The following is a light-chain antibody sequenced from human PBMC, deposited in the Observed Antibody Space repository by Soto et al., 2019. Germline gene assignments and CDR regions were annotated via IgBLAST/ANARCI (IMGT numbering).Light chain of an antibody. CDR1: QSVNIY. Sequence: DIQMTQSPSSLSASVGDSVTITCRASQSVNIYLSWYQQKPGKPPKLLINVASTLQGGVPSRFSGSGSGTEFTLAISSLQPEDSATYYCQQSFSTPQTFGGGTRVEVK. V-gene: IGKV1-39*01. J-gene: IGKJ4*01. CDR2: VAS. CDR3: QQSFSTPQT.